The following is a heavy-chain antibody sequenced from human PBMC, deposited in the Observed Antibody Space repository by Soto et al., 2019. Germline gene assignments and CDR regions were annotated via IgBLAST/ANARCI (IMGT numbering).Heavy chain of an antibody. J-gene: IGHJ5*02. CDR2: ISSSSSTI. D-gene: IGHD2-21*01. V-gene: IGHV3-48*01. CDR1: GFTFSSYS. CDR3: ARDRLANCGGDCYPSWFDP. Sequence: GGSLRLSCAASGFTFSSYSMNWVRQAPGKGLEWVSYISSSSSTIYYADSVKGRFTISRDNAKNSLYLQMNSLRAEDTAVYYCARDRLANCGGDCYPSWFDPWGQGTLVTVSS.